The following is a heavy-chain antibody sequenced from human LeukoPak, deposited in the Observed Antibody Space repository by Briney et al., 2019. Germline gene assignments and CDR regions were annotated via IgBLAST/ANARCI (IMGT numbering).Heavy chain of an antibody. CDR2: IYTSGST. CDR3: ARDKGHSGHDSDKIFDY. Sequence: PSETLSLTCTVSGGSISSYYWSWIRQPAGKGLEWIGRIYTSGSTNYNPSLKSRVTMSVDTSKNQFSLKLSSVTAADTAVYYCARDKGHSGHDSDKIFDYWGQGTLVTVSS. V-gene: IGHV4-4*07. D-gene: IGHD5-12*01. CDR1: GGSISSYY. J-gene: IGHJ4*02.